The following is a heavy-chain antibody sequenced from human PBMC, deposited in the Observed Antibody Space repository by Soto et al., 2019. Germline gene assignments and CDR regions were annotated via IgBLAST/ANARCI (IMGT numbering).Heavy chain of an antibody. CDR3: DRAQLVRDDAFDL. CDR1: GGSISSGDDY. J-gene: IGHJ3*01. V-gene: IGHV4-30-4*01. D-gene: IGHD1-26*01. CDR2: IYYSGTT. Sequence: ILSLTCIVSGGSISSGDDYWAWIRQPPGKGLEWLGYIYYSGTTHFNPSLKSRLTLSIDTSKNQFSLKLSSVTAADTAVYFCDRAQLVRDDAFDLWGQGTVVTVSS.